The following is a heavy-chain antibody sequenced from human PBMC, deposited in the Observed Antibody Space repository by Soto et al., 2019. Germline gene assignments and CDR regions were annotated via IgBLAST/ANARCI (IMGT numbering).Heavy chain of an antibody. J-gene: IGHJ4*02. Sequence: QMQLVQDGPEVKKRGSSVEVSCKASGFPFTSTAMQWVRQARGQSLEGIGWIVVGSGNTNYAQKFQERVTITSDMSPSTASMELSSLTSYDTAVYYCAADTYSSSWYTNFDYWGQGTLVTVSS. V-gene: IGHV1-58*02. CDR1: GFPFTSTA. D-gene: IGHD6-13*01. CDR2: IVVGSGNT. CDR3: AADTYSSSWYTNFDY.